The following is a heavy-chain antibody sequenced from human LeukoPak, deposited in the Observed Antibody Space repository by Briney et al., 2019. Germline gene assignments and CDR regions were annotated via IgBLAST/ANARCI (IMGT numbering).Heavy chain of an antibody. CDR1: GFTFSSYG. CDR2: ISTSSTYI. Sequence: GGSLRLSCVTSGFTFSSYGMHWVRQAPGKGLEWVSSISTSSTYIYYADSVKGRFTISRDNAKTSLYLQMNSLRAEDTAVYYCARATDYFDYWGQGTLVTVSS. J-gene: IGHJ4*02. V-gene: IGHV3-21*01. CDR3: ARATDYFDY.